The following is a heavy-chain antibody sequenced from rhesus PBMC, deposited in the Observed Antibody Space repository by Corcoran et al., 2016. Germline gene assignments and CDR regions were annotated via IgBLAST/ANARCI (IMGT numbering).Heavy chain of an antibody. CDR2: IKNKADSYTA. CDR1: VFTFSHYD. J-gene: IGHJ4*01. Sequence: EVQLVESGGGLVKPGGSLRRLWAALVFTFSHYDMHGLRQAQGKGIEWVGLIKNKADSYTAEYAAAVKGRFTISRDDSENTLYLQMSSLKTEYTALYYCTKRGGSGYSDYWGQGVLVTVSS. V-gene: IGHV3-20*01. D-gene: IGHD2-21*01. CDR3: TKRGGSGYSDY.